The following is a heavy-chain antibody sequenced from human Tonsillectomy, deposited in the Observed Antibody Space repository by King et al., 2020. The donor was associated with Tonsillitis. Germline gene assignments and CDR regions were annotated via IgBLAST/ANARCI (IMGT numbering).Heavy chain of an antibody. D-gene: IGHD3-9*01. V-gene: IGHV1-2*02. J-gene: IGHJ4*02. CDR3: ARGDLNIFSSDS. CDR1: GYFFSDYY. Sequence: VQLVQSGADLKKPGASVKVSCKAPGYFFSDYYIHWVRQAPGQGLEWMGTINPRTGDTAYAQKFQGRVTVTRDTFITTTYMELSRLRSDDAALYYCARGDLNIFSSDSWGQGSLVTVSS. CDR2: INPRTGDT.